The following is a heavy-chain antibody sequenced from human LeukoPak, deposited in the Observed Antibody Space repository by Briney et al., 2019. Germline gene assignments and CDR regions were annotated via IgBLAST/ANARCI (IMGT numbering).Heavy chain of an antibody. CDR3: ARDRGGDAFDI. Sequence: EASVKVSCKASGGTFSSYAISWVRQAPGQGLEWMGWISAYNGNTNYAQKLQGRVTMTTDTSTSTAYMELRSLRSDDTAVYYCARDRGGDAFDIWGQGTMVTVSS. J-gene: IGHJ3*02. CDR1: GGTFSSYA. D-gene: IGHD3-10*01. V-gene: IGHV1-18*01. CDR2: ISAYNGNT.